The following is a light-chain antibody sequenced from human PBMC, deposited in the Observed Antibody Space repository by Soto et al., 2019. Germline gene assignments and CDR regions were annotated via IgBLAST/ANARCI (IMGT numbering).Light chain of an antibody. Sequence: EIVMTQSPATLSVSPGERATLSCRASQSVSSNLAWYQQKPGQAPRLLIYGASTRATGIPARFSGSGSGTEFTLTISSLQPDDFATYYCQQYDGHFGQGTNVEF. CDR2: GAS. J-gene: IGKJ1*01. CDR3: QQYDGH. CDR1: QSVSSN. V-gene: IGKV3-15*01.